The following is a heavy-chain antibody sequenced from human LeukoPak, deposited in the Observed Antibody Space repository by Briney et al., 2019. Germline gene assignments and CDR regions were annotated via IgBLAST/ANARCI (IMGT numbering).Heavy chain of an antibody. V-gene: IGHV4-38-2*02. D-gene: IGHD3/OR15-3a*01. CDR3: ARQTGSGLFILP. Sequence: SETLFLTCTVSGYSISSAYYWGWIRQPPGKGLEWIGTIYHSGSAYYNPSLKSRVTISVDTSKNQFSLRLTSVTAADTAVYYCARQTGSGLFILPGGQGTLVTVSS. CDR2: IYHSGSA. J-gene: IGHJ4*02. CDR1: GYSISSAYY.